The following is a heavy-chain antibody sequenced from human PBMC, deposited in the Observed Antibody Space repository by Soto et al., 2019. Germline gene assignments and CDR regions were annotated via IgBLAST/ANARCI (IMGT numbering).Heavy chain of an antibody. D-gene: IGHD6-19*01. V-gene: IGHV1-3*01. CDR3: ARAVAVAADFDY. CDR2: INAGNGNR. Sequence: SVKVSCKASGYTFTGYAMHWVRQAPGQRLEWMGWINAGNGNRKYSQKFQGRVTITRDTSASTAYMELSSLRSEDTAVYYCARAVAVAADFDYWGQGTLVTVSS. CDR1: GYTFTGYA. J-gene: IGHJ4*02.